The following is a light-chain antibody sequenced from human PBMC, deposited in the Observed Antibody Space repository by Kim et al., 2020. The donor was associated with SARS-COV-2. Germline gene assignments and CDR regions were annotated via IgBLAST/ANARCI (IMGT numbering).Light chain of an antibody. CDR2: DN. V-gene: IGLV1-44*01. J-gene: IGLJ2*01. Sequence: ELTQPPSASGTPGQRVTISCSGSSSNIGRNVVHWYQRVPGTAPKLLVYDNQRPSGVPDRFSGSKSGTSASLAIGGVQSEDEADYFCASWDDSLNLVVFGGGTQLTVL. CDR3: ASWDDSLNLVV. CDR1: SSNIGRNV.